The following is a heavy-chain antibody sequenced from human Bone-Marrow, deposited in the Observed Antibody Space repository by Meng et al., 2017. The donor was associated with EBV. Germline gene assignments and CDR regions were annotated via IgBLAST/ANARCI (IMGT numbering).Heavy chain of an antibody. J-gene: IGHJ5*02. Sequence: EVQLVESGRVLVHPGSTLRRSCEASGFSFSSYARNWVRQSPGKGLECVSGISVSGGRTYYADSVKGRFTMSRDNFKTPLYLQMNSLRAEDTAVYYCAKGELGPWGQGTLVIVSS. D-gene: IGHD1-26*01. CDR1: GFSFSSYA. CDR2: ISVSGGRT. V-gene: IGHV3-23*04. CDR3: AKGELGP.